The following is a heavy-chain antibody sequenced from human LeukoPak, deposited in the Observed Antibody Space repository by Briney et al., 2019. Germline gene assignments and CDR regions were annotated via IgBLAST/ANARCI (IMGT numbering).Heavy chain of an antibody. CDR3: ARHGGDVTHYYHMDV. Sequence: AETLSLTCTVSGGSISGSVYYWGWIRQPPGKDLEWIGSIYYSGSTYYNPSLKSRLTMSVDTSKNQFSLKLSSVTASDTAVYYCARHGGDVTHYYHMDVWGKGTTVSLCS. D-gene: IGHD2-21*02. CDR1: GGSISGSVYY. V-gene: IGHV4-39*01. J-gene: IGHJ6*03. CDR2: IYYSGST.